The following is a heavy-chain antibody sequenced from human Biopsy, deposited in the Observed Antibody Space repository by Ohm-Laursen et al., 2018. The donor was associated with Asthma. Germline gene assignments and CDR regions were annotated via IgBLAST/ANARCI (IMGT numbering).Heavy chain of an antibody. CDR3: ARKAGSCISRTCYSLDF. CDR2: INSVFGTT. J-gene: IGHJ4*02. CDR1: GGTFNTYV. V-gene: IGHV1-69*13. D-gene: IGHD2-2*01. Sequence: SVKVSCKSLGGTFNTYVIGWVRQAPGQGLEWMGGINSVFGTTTYPRKFQGRVTITADDSTSTVYMELSSLRSEDTAVYYCARKAGSCISRTCYSLDFWGQGTLVTVSS.